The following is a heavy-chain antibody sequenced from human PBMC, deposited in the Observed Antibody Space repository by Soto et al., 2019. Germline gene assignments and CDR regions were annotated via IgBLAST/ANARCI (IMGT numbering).Heavy chain of an antibody. CDR1: GGAISRSYW. J-gene: IGHJ5*02. CDR3: ARDRWFGELLYNWFDP. Sequence: SETLSLTCAVSGGAISRSYWWSWVRQPPGKGLEWIGEIYHSGSTNYNPSLKSRVTISVDKSKNQFSLKLSSVTAADTAVYYCARDRWFGELLYNWFDPWGQGTLVTVSS. CDR2: IYHSGST. V-gene: IGHV4-4*02. D-gene: IGHD3-10*01.